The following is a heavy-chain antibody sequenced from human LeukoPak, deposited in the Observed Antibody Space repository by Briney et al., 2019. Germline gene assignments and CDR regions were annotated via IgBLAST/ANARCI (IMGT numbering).Heavy chain of an antibody. Sequence: ASVKVSCKVSGYTLTELSMHWVRQAPGKGLEWMGGFDPEDGETIYAQKFQGRVTMTEDTSTDTAYMELSRLRSDDTAVYYCARDTAMVTGDFDYWGQGTLVTVSS. CDR1: GYTLTELS. CDR2: FDPEDGET. CDR3: ARDTAMVTGDFDY. J-gene: IGHJ4*02. V-gene: IGHV1-24*01. D-gene: IGHD5-18*01.